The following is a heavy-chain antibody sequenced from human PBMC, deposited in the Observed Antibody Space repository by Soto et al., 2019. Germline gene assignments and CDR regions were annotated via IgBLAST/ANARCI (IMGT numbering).Heavy chain of an antibody. CDR1: GGSVSSGSYY. CDR3: ARVSFIPWLPRYYYYYGMDV. J-gene: IGHJ6*02. Sequence: SETLSLTCTVSGGSVSSGSYYWSWIRQPPGKGLEWIGYIYYSGSTNYNPSLKSRVTISVDTSKNQFSLKLSSVTAADTAVYYCARVSFIPWLPRYYYYYGMDVWGQGTTVTVSS. CDR2: IYYSGST. V-gene: IGHV4-61*01. D-gene: IGHD5-12*01.